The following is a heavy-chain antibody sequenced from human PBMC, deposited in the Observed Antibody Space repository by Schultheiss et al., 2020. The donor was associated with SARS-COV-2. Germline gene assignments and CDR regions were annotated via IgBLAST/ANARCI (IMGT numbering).Heavy chain of an antibody. V-gene: IGHV4-61*08. Sequence: SQTLSLTCTVSGGSISSGDYYWSWLRQPPGRGLEWIGNIFHIGNSKYNPSLKSRVTISVDTSKNQFSLKLSSVTAADTAVYYCARAVQLWPKSFDYWGQGTLVTVSS. CDR3: ARAVQLWPKSFDY. J-gene: IGHJ4*02. D-gene: IGHD5-18*01. CDR2: IFHIGNS. CDR1: GGSISSGDYY.